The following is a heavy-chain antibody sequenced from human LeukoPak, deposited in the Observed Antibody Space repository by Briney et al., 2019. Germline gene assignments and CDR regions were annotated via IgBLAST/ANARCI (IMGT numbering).Heavy chain of an antibody. CDR1: GFTFSSYS. CDR2: ISSSSSYT. V-gene: IGHV3-21*03. CDR3: ARGPIHLWLYYGMDV. J-gene: IGHJ6*02. Sequence: GGSLRLSCAASGFTFSSYSMNWVRQAPGKGLEWVSSISSSSSYTYYADSVKGRFTISRDNAKNSLYLQMNSLKTEDTAVYYCARGPIHLWLYYGMDVWGQGTTVIVSS. D-gene: IGHD5-18*01.